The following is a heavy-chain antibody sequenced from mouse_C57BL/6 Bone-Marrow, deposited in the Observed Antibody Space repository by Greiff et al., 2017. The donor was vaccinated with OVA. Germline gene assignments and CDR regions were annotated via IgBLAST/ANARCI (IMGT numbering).Heavy chain of an antibody. V-gene: IGHV1-81*01. D-gene: IGHD3-2*02. CDR3: ARRDSSGFGAY. J-gene: IGHJ3*01. CDR1: GYTFTSYG. CDR2: IYPRSGNT. Sequence: VKLQESGAELARPGASVKLSCKASGYTFTSYGISWVKQRTGQGLEWIGEIYPRSGNTYYNEKFKGKATLTADKSSSTAYMELRSLTSEDSAVYFCARRDSSGFGAYWGQGTLVTVSA.